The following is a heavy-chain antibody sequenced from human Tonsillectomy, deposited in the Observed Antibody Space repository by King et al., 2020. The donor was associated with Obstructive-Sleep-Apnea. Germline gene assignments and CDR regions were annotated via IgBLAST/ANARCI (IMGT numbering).Heavy chain of an antibody. CDR3: ARVLGAAGPDFYFDY. J-gene: IGHJ4*02. CDR2: INHGGST. D-gene: IGHD2-15*01. V-gene: IGHV4-34*01. CDR1: GGSFSNYY. Sequence: VQLQQWGTGLLQPSETLSLTCAVYGGSFSNYYWSWIRQPPGKGLEWIAEINHGGSTNFNPSLKSRVTISVDTSRNQFSLKLHSVTAADTAVYSCARVLGAAGPDFYFDYWGQGTLVTVSS.